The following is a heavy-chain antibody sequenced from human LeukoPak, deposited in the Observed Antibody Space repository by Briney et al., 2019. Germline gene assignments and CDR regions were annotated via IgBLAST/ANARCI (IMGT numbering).Heavy chain of an antibody. CDR2: IYHSGST. J-gene: IGHJ6*03. CDR1: GGSISSGGYY. V-gene: IGHV4-30-2*01. Sequence: SETLSLTCTVSGGSISSGGYYWSWIRQPPGKGLEWMGYIYHSGSTYYNPSLKSRVTISVDRSNNQFSLKLSSVTAADTAVYYCARGPTPPWSSTSYYMGVWGKGTTVTVSS. D-gene: IGHD2-2*01. CDR3: ARGPTPPWSSTSYYMGV.